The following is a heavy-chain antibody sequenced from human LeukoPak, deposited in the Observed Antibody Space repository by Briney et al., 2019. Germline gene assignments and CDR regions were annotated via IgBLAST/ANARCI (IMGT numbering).Heavy chain of an antibody. D-gene: IGHD2-15*01. CDR3: ARGIRHPDCSGGSCYSSYFQH. J-gene: IGHJ1*01. V-gene: IGHV4-34*01. CDR2: IKHSGST. CDR1: GGSFSGYY. Sequence: SETLSLTCAVYGGSFSGYYWSWSRQPPGKGLEWIGEIKHSGSTNYNPSLKSRVTISVDTSKNQFSLKLSSVTAADTAVYYCARGIRHPDCSGGSCYSSYFQHWGQGTLVTVSS.